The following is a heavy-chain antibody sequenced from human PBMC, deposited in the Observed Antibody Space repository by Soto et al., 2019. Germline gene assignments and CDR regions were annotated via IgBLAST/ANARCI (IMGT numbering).Heavy chain of an antibody. CDR2: ISYDGSNK. Sequence: QVQLVESGGGVVQPGRSLRLSCAASGFTFSSYAMHWVRQAPGKGLVWVAVISYDGSNKYYADSVKGRFTISRDNSKNTLYLQMNSLRAEDTAVYYCARGDPLTIFSPNSYWGQGTLVTVSS. CDR1: GFTFSSYA. V-gene: IGHV3-30-3*01. CDR3: ARGDPLTIFSPNSY. D-gene: IGHD3-9*01. J-gene: IGHJ4*02.